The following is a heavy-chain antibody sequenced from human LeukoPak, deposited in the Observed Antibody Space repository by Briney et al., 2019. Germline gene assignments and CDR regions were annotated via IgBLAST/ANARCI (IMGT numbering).Heavy chain of an antibody. CDR2: ISWNSGSI. J-gene: IGHJ4*02. V-gene: IGHV3-9*01. CDR3: ALDSSGRIGRY. D-gene: IGHD2-15*01. CDR1: GFTFDDYA. Sequence: GRSLRLSCAASGFTFDDYAMHWVRQAPGKGLEWVSGISWNSGSIGYADSVKGRFTISRDNAKNSLYLQMNSLRAEDTALYYCALDSSGRIGRYWGQGTLVTVSS.